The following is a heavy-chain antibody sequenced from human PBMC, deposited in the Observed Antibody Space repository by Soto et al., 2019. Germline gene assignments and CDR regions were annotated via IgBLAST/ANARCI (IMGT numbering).Heavy chain of an antibody. CDR3: ATARIVGATAPNDY. D-gene: IGHD1-26*01. J-gene: IGHJ4*02. CDR2: IYYSGST. Sequence: SETLSLTCTVSGGSISSYYWSWIRQPPGKGLEWIGYIYYSGSTNYNPSLKSRVTISVDTSKNQFSLKLSSVTAADTAVYYCATARIVGATAPNDYWGQGTLVTVSS. V-gene: IGHV4-59*01. CDR1: GGSISSYY.